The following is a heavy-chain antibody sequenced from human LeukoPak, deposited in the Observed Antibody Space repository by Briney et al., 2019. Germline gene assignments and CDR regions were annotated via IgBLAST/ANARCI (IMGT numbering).Heavy chain of an antibody. CDR3: ARVVYDSTSGGFDY. J-gene: IGHJ4*02. CDR2: IYTSGST. CDR1: GGSISSGSYY. Sequence: PSETLSLTCTVSGGSISSGSYYWSWIRQPAGKGLEWIGRIYTSGSTNYNPSLKSRVTISVDTSKNQFSLKLSSVTAADTAVYYCARVVYDSTSGGFDYWGQGAMLRVCS. D-gene: IGHD3-22*01. V-gene: IGHV4-61*02.